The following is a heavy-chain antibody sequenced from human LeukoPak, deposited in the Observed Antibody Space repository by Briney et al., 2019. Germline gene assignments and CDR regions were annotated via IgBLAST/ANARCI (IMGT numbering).Heavy chain of an antibody. CDR1: GGSISSSSYY. V-gene: IGHV4-61*05. D-gene: IGHD2/OR15-2a*01. CDR3: AGHHPRNTVDF. J-gene: IGHJ4*02. CDR2: NSDIGSI. Sequence: SETLSLTCTVSGGSISSSSYYWSWIRQPPGKGLEWIAYNSDIGSINYNPSLKSRVTISLDTSKNQFSLKLSSVTAADTAVYYCAGHHPRNTVDFWGQGTLITVSS.